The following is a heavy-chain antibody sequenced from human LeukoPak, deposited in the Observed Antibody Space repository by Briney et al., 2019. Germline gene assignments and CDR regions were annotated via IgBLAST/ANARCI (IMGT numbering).Heavy chain of an antibody. CDR1: GYTFTDYY. D-gene: IGHD2-15*01. Sequence: ASVKVSCKASGYTFTDYYMHWVRQAPGQGLEWMGWINPYSGDTNHAQNFQGRVTLTRDTSISTAYMELSSLRSDDSAVYYCAGEYCSGGSCRQGFDYWGQGTLVTVSS. J-gene: IGHJ4*02. CDR2: INPYSGDT. CDR3: AGEYCSGGSCRQGFDY. V-gene: IGHV1-2*02.